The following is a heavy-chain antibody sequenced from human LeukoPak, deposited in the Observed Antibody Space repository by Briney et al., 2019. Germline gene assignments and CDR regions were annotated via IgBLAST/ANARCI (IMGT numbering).Heavy chain of an antibody. CDR1: GFTVSSNY. J-gene: IGHJ4*02. CDR3: TTDSGSGWDPFDY. V-gene: IGHV3-53*01. Sequence: GGSLRLSCAASGFTVSSNYMSWVRQAPGKGLEWVSVIYSGGSTYYADSVKGRFTISRDNSKNTLYLQMNSLKTEDTAVYYCTTDSGSGWDPFDYWGQGTLVTVSS. D-gene: IGHD6-19*01. CDR2: IYSGGST.